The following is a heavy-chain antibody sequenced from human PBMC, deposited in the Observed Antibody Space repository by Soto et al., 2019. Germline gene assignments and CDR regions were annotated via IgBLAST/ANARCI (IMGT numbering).Heavy chain of an antibody. CDR2: MNPNSGNT. Sequence: RASVKVSCKASGYTFTSYDINWVRQATGQGLEWMGWMNPNSGNTGYAQKFQGRVTMTRNTSISTAYMELSSLRSEDTAVYYCARGGTGYYYYGMDVWGQGTTVTVSS. CDR3: ARGGTGYYYYGMDV. V-gene: IGHV1-8*01. D-gene: IGHD3-10*01. CDR1: GYTFTSYD. J-gene: IGHJ6*02.